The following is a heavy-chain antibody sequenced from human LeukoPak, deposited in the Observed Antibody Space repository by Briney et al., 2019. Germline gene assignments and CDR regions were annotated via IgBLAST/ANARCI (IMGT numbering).Heavy chain of an antibody. D-gene: IGHD3-16*01. CDR2: IIPIFGTA. Sequence: ASVKVSCKASGGTFSSYAISWVRQAPGQGLEWMGRIIPIFGTANYAQKFQGRVTIPTDESTSTAYMELSSLRSEDTAVYYCARLRLGYYYMDVWGKGTTVTVSS. J-gene: IGHJ6*03. V-gene: IGHV1-69*05. CDR3: ARLRLGYYYMDV. CDR1: GGTFSSYA.